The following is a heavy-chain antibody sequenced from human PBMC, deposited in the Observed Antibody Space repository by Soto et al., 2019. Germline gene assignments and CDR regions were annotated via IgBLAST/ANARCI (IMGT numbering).Heavy chain of an antibody. Sequence: EVQVLESGGGLVQPGGSLRLSCAASEFTFSSYAMSWVRQAPGKGLEWVSGISVSGGCTYYADSVKGRFTISRANSENTVYRQMNSLRAEDTAVYYCAKPRRDGYSTAFFYHWGQGTLVTVSS. CDR1: EFTFSSYA. J-gene: IGHJ4*02. D-gene: IGHD4-4*01. CDR3: AKPRRDGYSTAFFYH. V-gene: IGHV3-23*01. CDR2: ISVSGGCT.